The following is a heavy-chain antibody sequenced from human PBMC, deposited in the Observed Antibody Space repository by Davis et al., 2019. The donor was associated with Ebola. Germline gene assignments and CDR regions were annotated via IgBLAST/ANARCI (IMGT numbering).Heavy chain of an antibody. J-gene: IGHJ6*02. CDR3: AREEIVVVVAATYYCYGMDV. D-gene: IGHD2-15*01. CDR2: INPSGGST. Sequence: ASVKVSCKASGYTFTGYYMHWVRQAPGQGLEWMGIINPSGGSTSYAQKFQGRVTMTRDTSTSTVYMELSSLRSEDTAVYYCAREEIVVVVAATYYCYGMDVWGQGTTVTVSS. V-gene: IGHV1-46*03. CDR1: GYTFTGYY.